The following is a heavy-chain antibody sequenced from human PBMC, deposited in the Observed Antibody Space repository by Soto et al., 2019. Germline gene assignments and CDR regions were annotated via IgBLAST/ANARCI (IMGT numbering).Heavy chain of an antibody. D-gene: IGHD4-17*01. CDR1: GFTFSRYG. CDR2: IWFDGSYK. J-gene: IGHJ4*02. V-gene: IGHV3-33*01. CDR3: ARSNLKDDYGDHPRDY. Sequence: PGGSLRLSCAASGFTFSRYGMHWLRQAPGKGLEWVAIIWFDGSYKYYADSVKGRFTISRDNSKNTVYLQMNSLRAEDTALYYCARSNLKDDYGDHPRDYWGQGXLVTVYS.